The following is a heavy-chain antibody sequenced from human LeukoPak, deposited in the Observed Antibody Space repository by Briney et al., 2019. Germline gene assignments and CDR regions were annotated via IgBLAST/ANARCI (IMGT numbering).Heavy chain of an antibody. CDR2: ISSSSSTI. D-gene: IGHD3-10*01. CDR3: ARGTPYGSGSSLFNY. Sequence: GGSLRLSCAASGFTFSSYSMNWVRQAPGKGLEWVSYISSSSSTIYYADSVKGRFTISRDNAKNSLYLQMNSLRAEDTAVYYCARGTPYGSGSSLFNYWGQGTLVTVSS. J-gene: IGHJ4*02. V-gene: IGHV3-48*01. CDR1: GFTFSSYS.